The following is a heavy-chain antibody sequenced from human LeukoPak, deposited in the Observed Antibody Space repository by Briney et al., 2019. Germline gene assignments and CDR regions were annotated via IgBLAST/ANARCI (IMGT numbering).Heavy chain of an antibody. V-gene: IGHV3-21*06. CDR2: IDGSSTSI. CDR3: AREEGKQQMEAFDY. CDR1: GFTFSTYS. J-gene: IGHJ4*02. D-gene: IGHD6-13*01. Sequence: GGSLRLSCAASGFTFSTYSMNWVRQAPGKGLEWVSSIDGSSTSIYYAGSVKGRFTISRDNAKNSLYLQMNSLRAEDTAAYYCAREEGKQQMEAFDYWGQGTLVTVSS.